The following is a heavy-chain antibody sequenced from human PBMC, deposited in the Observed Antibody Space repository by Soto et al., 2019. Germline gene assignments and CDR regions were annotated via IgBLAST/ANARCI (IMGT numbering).Heavy chain of an antibody. D-gene: IGHD3-10*01. CDR1: GGSISSGDYY. CDR3: ARHNYGSGSTYFDY. J-gene: IGHJ4*02. CDR2: IYYSGST. V-gene: IGHV4-30-4*01. Sequence: SETLSLTCTISGGSISSGDYYWSWIRQPPGKGLEWIGCIYYSGSTYYNTSLKSRVTISVDTSKNQFSLKLSSVTAADTAVYYCARHNYGSGSTYFDYWGQGTLVTVSS.